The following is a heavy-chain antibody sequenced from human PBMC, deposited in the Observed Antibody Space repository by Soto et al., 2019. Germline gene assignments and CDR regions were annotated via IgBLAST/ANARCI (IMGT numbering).Heavy chain of an antibody. CDR3: ASGAHDYIWGSYRHFDY. J-gene: IGHJ4*02. CDR2: IIPILGIA. D-gene: IGHD3-16*02. Sequence: GASVKVSCKASGGTFSSYTISWVRQAPGQGLEWMGRIIPILGIANYAQKFQGRVTITADKSTSTAYMELSSLRSEDTAVYYCASGAHDYIWGSYRHFDYWGQGTLVTVSS. CDR1: GGTFSSYT. V-gene: IGHV1-69*02.